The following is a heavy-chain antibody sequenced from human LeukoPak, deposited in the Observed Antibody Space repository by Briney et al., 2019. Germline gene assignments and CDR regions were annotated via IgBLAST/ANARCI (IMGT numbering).Heavy chain of an antibody. J-gene: IGHJ4*02. V-gene: IGHV3-23*01. CDR1: GFTFSSYA. CDR2: ISGSGGST. Sequence: GRSLRLSCAASGFTFSSYAMSWVRQAPGKGLEWVSAISGSGGSTYYADSVKGRFTISRDNSKNTLYLQMNSLRAEDTAVYYCAKVGGDDYGDYAPFDYWGQGTLVTVSS. D-gene: IGHD4-17*01. CDR3: AKVGGDDYGDYAPFDY.